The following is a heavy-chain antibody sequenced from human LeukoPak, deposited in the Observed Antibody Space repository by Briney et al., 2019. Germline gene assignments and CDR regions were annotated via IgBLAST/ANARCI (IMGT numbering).Heavy chain of an antibody. V-gene: IGHV1-8*01. D-gene: IGHD6-19*01. CDR2: MNPNSGNT. Sequence: ASVKVSCKASGYTFTSYNINWVRQATGQGLEWMGWMNPNSGNTGYAQKFQGRVTMTRNTSISTAYMELSSLRSEDTAVYYCARAEQFRYYYYMDVWGKGTTVTISS. CDR3: ARAEQFRYYYYMDV. CDR1: GYTFTSYN. J-gene: IGHJ6*03.